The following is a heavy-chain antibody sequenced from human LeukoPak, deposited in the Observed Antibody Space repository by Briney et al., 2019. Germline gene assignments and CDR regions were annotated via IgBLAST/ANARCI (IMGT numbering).Heavy chain of an antibody. CDR1: GGSISSSSYY. CDR2: IYYSGST. J-gene: IGHJ5*02. Sequence: SETLSLTCSVPGGSISSSSYYWGWIRQPPGKGLEWIGSIYYSGSTHYNPSLKSRVTISVDTSKNQFSLKLSSVTAADTAVYYCARDGVWDGWFDPWGQGTLVTVSS. CDR3: ARDGVWDGWFDP. D-gene: IGHD1-26*01. V-gene: IGHV4-39*07.